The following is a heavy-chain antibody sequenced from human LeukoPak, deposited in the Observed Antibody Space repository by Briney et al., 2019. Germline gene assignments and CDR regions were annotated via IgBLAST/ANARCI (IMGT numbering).Heavy chain of an antibody. D-gene: IGHD6-25*01. CDR3: ARERTPGSGYGVDY. CDR2: INPNSGGT. Sequence: ASVKVYCKASGYSCNGYYMHRVRQDIGQGLKLITSINPNSGGTNYAQKFQGRVTMTRDTSISTAYMELSRLRSDDTAVYYCARERTPGSGYGVDYWGQGTVVTVSS. V-gene: IGHV1-2*02. CDR1: GYSCNGYY. J-gene: IGHJ4*02.